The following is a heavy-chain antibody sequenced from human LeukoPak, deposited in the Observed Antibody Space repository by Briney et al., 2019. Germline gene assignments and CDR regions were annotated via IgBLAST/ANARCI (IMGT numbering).Heavy chain of an antibody. CDR1: GYTFTSYG. Sequence: ASVKVSCKASGYTFTSYGISWVRQAPGQGLEWMGWISAYNGNTNYAQKLQGRVTMTTDTSTSTAHMELRSLRSDDTAVYYCAREYSSGYYYVDYWGQGTLVTVSS. CDR3: AREYSSGYYYVDY. D-gene: IGHD3-22*01. CDR2: ISAYNGNT. J-gene: IGHJ4*02. V-gene: IGHV1-18*01.